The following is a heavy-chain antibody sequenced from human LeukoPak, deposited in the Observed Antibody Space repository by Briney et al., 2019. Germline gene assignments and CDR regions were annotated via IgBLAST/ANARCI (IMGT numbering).Heavy chain of an antibody. CDR1: GGSISSGGYY. V-gene: IGHV4-31*03. D-gene: IGHD3-22*01. J-gene: IGHJ5*02. CDR2: IYYSGST. Sequence: SSETLSLTCTVSGGSISSGGYYWSWIRQHPGKGLEWIGYIYYSGSTYYNPSLKSRVTISVDTSKNQFSLKLSSVTAADTAVYYCARADPTFYDSSVQFDPWGQGTLVTVSS. CDR3: ARADPTFYDSSVQFDP.